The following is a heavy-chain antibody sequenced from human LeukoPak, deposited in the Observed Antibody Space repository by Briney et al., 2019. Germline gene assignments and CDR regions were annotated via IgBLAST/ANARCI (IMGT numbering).Heavy chain of an antibody. D-gene: IGHD3-10*01. CDR1: GFTFSTYD. Sequence: AGSLRLSCAASGFTFSTYDMNWGRQPPGEGLEWDSYISGSGGTISYADSVKDRFTISRGNAKNSLCLQMNSVRGEDTAVYHCAGGGLYRYDVFDYWGQGGLLTVSS. CDR2: ISGSGGTI. CDR3: AGGGLYRYDVFDY. V-gene: IGHV3-48*03. J-gene: IGHJ4*02.